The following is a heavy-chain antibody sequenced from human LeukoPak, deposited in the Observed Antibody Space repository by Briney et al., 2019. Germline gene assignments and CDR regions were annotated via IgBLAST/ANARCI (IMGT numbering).Heavy chain of an antibody. D-gene: IGHD6-19*01. V-gene: IGHV4-34*01. CDR3: ARHLGSGWTPFDY. CDR2: INHSGST. CDR1: GGSFSGYY. Sequence: PSETLSLTCAVYGGSFSGYYWSWIRQPPGKGLEWIGEINHSGSTNYNPSLKSRVTISLDTSKNQFSLKLSSPTAADTAVYYCARHLGSGWTPFDYWGQGTLVTVSS. J-gene: IGHJ4*02.